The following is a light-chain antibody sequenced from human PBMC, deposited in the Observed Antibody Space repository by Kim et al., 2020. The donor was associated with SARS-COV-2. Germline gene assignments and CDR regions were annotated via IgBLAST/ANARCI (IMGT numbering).Light chain of an antibody. CDR1: QDIRYH. Sequence: AAVGERVTITCRACQDIRYHLAWYQHNPDKAPKLLIYAASTLQTGVPSRFSGSGSGTEFTLTISSLQPEDFATYFCQQYNFYPRTFGQGTKVDIK. J-gene: IGKJ1*01. V-gene: IGKV1-9*01. CDR3: QQYNFYPRT. CDR2: AAS.